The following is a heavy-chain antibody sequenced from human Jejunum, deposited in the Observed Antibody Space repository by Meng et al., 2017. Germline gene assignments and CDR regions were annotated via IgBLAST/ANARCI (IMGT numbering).Heavy chain of an antibody. CDR1: GYDFFGYW. D-gene: IGHD4-23*01. CDR2: IYPDDSNT. Sequence: GESLKISCKGSGYDFFGYWIVWVRQVPGKGLEWMGMIYPDDSNTRYSPSVQGQVTFSADTSINTAFLQWSSLKASDSAIYYCARYGGSTLSKNWFDFWGQGTLVTVSS. V-gene: IGHV5-51*01. J-gene: IGHJ5*01. CDR3: ARYGGSTLSKNWFDF.